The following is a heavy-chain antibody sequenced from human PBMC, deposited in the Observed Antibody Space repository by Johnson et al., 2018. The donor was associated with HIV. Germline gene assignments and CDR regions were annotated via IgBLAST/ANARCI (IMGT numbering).Heavy chain of an antibody. J-gene: IGHJ3*02. Sequence: QVQLVESGGGVVQPGRSLRLSCAAYGFTFSSYAMHWVRQAPGKGLEWVAVISYDGSNKYYADSVKGRFTISRDNSKNTLYLQMNSLRAEDTAVYYCARDRAHYYDSSGYYESGAFDIWGQGTMVTVSS. V-gene: IGHV3-30-3*01. CDR2: ISYDGSNK. D-gene: IGHD3-22*01. CDR1: GFTFSSYA. CDR3: ARDRAHYYDSSGYYESGAFDI.